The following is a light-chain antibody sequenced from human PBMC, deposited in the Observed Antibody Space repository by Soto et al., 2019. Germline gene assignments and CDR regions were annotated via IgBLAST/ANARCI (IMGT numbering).Light chain of an antibody. CDR2: DAS. Sequence: DIQMTQSPSSLSASVGDRVTITCQASQDIANYLNWYQQKPGKAPKLLIRDASTLETGVPSRFSGSVSGTDFTFTISSLQPEDIATYYCQQYENLPLTFGPGTKVDIK. J-gene: IGKJ3*01. CDR1: QDIANY. V-gene: IGKV1-33*01. CDR3: QQYENLPLT.